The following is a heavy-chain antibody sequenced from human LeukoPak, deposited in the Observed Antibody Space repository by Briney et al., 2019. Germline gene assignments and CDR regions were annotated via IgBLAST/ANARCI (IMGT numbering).Heavy chain of an antibody. CDR1: GFTFSRYG. V-gene: IGHV3-30*02. CDR2: IWYDGSNE. CDR3: AVLCDGDCYGSWYFDY. J-gene: IGHJ4*02. D-gene: IGHD2-21*02. Sequence: GGSLRLSCAASGFTFSRYGMHWVRQAPGKGLEWVAFIWYDGSNEYYADSVKGRFTISRDNSKNTLYLQMNSLRPEDTAVYYCAVLCDGDCYGSWYFDYWGQGTLVTVSS.